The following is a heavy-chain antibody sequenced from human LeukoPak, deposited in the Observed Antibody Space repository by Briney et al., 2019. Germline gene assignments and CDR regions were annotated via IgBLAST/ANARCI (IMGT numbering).Heavy chain of an antibody. D-gene: IGHD6-19*01. V-gene: IGHV3-48*01. CDR2: ISSSSSTI. J-gene: IGHJ6*03. CDR1: GFTFSSYS. Sequence: GGSLRLSCAASGFTFSSYSMNWVRQAPGKGLEWVSYISSSSSTIYYADSVKGRFTISRDNAKNSLYLQMNSLRAEDTAVYYCARDPGYSSGWDTFDLPSSYYMDVWGKGTTVTVSS. CDR3: ARDPGYSSGWDTFDLPSSYYMDV.